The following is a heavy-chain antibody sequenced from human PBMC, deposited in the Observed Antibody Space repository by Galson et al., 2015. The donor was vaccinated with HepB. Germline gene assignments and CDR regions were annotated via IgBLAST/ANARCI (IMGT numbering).Heavy chain of an antibody. CDR3: AGDKPTVTPGYYFDY. V-gene: IGHV3-7*01. Sequence: SLRVSCAASGFTVSGYWMSWVRQAPGEGLEWVGDIKQHGREKYYVDSVEGRFIISRDNTKNSLYLQMNSLRAEDTAVYYCAGDKPTVTPGYYFDYWGQGTLVTVSS. CDR1: GFTVSGYW. J-gene: IGHJ4*02. CDR2: IKQHGREK. D-gene: IGHD4-17*01.